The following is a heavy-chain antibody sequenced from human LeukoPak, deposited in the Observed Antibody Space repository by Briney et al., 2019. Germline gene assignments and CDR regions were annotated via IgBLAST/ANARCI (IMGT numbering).Heavy chain of an antibody. D-gene: IGHD3-9*01. J-gene: IGHJ4*02. V-gene: IGHV3-21*01. CDR2: ISSSSSYI. CDR3: AREVRYYDILTGYYRSYFDY. CDR1: GFTFSSYS. Sequence: GGSLRLSCAASGFTFSSYSMNWDRQAPGKGLEWVSSISSSSSYIYYADSVKGRFTISRDNAKNSLYLQMNSLRAEDTAVYYCAREVRYYDILTGYYRSYFDYWGQGTLVTVSS.